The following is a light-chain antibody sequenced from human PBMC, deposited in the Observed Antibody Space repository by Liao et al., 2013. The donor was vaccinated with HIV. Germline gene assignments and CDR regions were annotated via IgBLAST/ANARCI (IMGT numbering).Light chain of an antibody. Sequence: SYVLTQTPSVSVAPGKTATVTCGGSNIGSKSVHWYQQKPGQAPLLVIYYDRDRPSGIPERFSGSNSGHTATLTISRVEAGDEADYYCQVWDSSRDHPYVFGTGTKVTVL. V-gene: IGLV3-21*01. CDR3: QVWDSSRDHPYV. CDR2: YDR. J-gene: IGLJ1*01. CDR1: NIGSKS.